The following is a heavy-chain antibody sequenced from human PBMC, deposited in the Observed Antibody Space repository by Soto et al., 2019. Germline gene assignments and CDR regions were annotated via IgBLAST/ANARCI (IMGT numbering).Heavy chain of an antibody. Sequence: GGSLRLSCAASGFTFSSYGMHWARQAPGKRLEWVAVIWYDGSNKYYADSVKGRFTISRDNSKNTLYLQMNSLRAEDTAVYYCARGDYRGMDYYGMDVWGQGTTVTVSS. CDR3: ARGDYRGMDYYGMDV. V-gene: IGHV3-33*01. J-gene: IGHJ6*02. D-gene: IGHD4-17*01. CDR2: IWYDGSNK. CDR1: GFTFSSYG.